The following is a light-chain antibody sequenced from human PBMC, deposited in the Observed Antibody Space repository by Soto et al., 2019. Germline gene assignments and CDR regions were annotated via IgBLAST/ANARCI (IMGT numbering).Light chain of an antibody. Sequence: QSALTQPASVSGSPGQSITISCTGTSSDVGSYNLVSWYQQHPGKAPKLMIYEGSKRPSGVSNRISGSKSGNTASLTISGLQAEDEADYYCCSYAGSSTNYVFGTGTKLTVL. V-gene: IGLV2-23*01. CDR2: EGS. CDR3: CSYAGSSTNYV. CDR1: SSDVGSYNL. J-gene: IGLJ1*01.